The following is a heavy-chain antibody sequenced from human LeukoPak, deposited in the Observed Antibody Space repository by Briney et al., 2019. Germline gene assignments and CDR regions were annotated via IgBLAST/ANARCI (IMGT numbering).Heavy chain of an antibody. V-gene: IGHV4-4*02. CDR1: GGSISSSNW. D-gene: IGHD1-14*01. Sequence: PSETLSLTCAVSGGSISSSNWWSWVRQPPGKGLEWIGEIYHSGSTNYNPSLKSRVTISVDKSKNQFSLKLSSVTAADTAVYYCARVPRTNQPARRARYYYGMDVWGQGTTVTVSS. CDR2: IYHSGST. CDR3: ARVPRTNQPARRARYYYGMDV. J-gene: IGHJ6*02.